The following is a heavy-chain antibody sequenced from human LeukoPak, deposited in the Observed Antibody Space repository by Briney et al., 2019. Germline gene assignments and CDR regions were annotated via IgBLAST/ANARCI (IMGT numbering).Heavy chain of an antibody. CDR2: IWYDGTNK. D-gene: IGHD3-10*01. CDR3: ASGRMVRGVTISYYFDY. CDR1: GFTFRSYG. Sequence: PGGSLRLSCAASGFTFRSYGMHWVRQAPGKGLEWVAIIWYDGTNKYYADSVKGRFTISRDNSKSTLYLQMNSLRVEDTAVYYCASGRMVRGVTISYYFDYWGQGTLATVPS. V-gene: IGHV3-33*01. J-gene: IGHJ4*02.